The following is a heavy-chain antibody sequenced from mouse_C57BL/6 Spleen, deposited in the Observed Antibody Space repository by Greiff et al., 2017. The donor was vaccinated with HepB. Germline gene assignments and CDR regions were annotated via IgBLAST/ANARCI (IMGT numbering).Heavy chain of an antibody. CDR3: ARGDYDRGSAMDY. J-gene: IGHJ4*01. V-gene: IGHV5-17*01. CDR2: ISSGSSTI. CDR1: GFTFSDYG. Sequence: EVKLVESGGGLVKPGGSLKLSCAASGFTFSDYGMHWVRQAPEKGLEWVAYISSGSSTIYYADTVKGRFTISRDNAKNTLFLQMTSLRSEDTAMYYCARGDYDRGSAMDYWGQGTSVTVSS. D-gene: IGHD2-4*01.